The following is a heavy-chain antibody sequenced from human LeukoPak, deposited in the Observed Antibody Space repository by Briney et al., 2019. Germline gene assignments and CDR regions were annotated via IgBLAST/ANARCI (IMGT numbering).Heavy chain of an antibody. CDR3: ARDRPLGAPRGDFDY. Sequence: ASVKVSCKASGYTFTSYYKHWVRQAPGQGLEWMGIINPSGGSTSYAQKFQGRVTMTRDTSTSTVYMELGSLRSEDTAVYYCARDRPLGAPRGDFDYWGQGTLVTVSS. J-gene: IGHJ4*02. V-gene: IGHV1-46*01. CDR1: GYTFTSYY. D-gene: IGHD1-26*01. CDR2: INPSGGST.